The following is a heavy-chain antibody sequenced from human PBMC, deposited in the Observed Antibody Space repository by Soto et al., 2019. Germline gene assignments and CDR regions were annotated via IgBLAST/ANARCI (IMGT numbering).Heavy chain of an antibody. CDR2: INSGCDTI. CDR1: GLTFSNNN. Sequence: EVQLVESGGGLVQPGGSLRLSCAVSGLTFSNNNMNWVRQAPGKGLEWVSYINSGCDTIYYADSVKGRFTISRDNAENSLFLQMNSLRDEDAAVYYCARDQIGGDGYNFAYWGQGTLVTVSS. V-gene: IGHV3-48*02. CDR3: ARDQIGGDGYNFAY. D-gene: IGHD5-12*01. J-gene: IGHJ4*02.